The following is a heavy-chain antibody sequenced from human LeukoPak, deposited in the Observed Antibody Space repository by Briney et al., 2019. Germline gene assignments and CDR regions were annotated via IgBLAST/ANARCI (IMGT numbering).Heavy chain of an antibody. Sequence: AGSLRLSCAASGFTFSSYDMHWVRQAPGKGLEWVSAIGTAGDTYYPGSVKGRFTISRENAKNSLYLKMNSLRAADTAVYYCARGVWAYSGSYYFDYWGQGTLVTVSS. D-gene: IGHD1-26*01. V-gene: IGHV3-13*01. CDR3: ARGVWAYSGSYYFDY. CDR2: IGTAGDT. CDR1: GFTFSSYD. J-gene: IGHJ4*02.